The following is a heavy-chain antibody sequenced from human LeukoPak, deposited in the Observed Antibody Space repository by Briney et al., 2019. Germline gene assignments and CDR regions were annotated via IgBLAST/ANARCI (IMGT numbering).Heavy chain of an antibody. J-gene: IGHJ6*03. V-gene: IGHV4-39*01. Sequence: PSETLSLTCTVSGGSLSSYYWGWIRQPPGKGLEWIGSIYYSGSTYYNPSLKSRVTISVDTSKNQFSLKLSSVTAADTAVYYCARTITTYYYYYYMDVWGKGTTVTVSS. CDR2: IYYSGST. CDR3: ARTITTYYYYYYMDV. D-gene: IGHD1-14*01. CDR1: GGSLSSYY.